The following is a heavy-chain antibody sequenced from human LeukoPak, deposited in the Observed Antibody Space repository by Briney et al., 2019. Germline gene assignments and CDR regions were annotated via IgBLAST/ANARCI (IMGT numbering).Heavy chain of an antibody. D-gene: IGHD6-19*01. CDR2: ISTSGSP. J-gene: IGHJ4*02. Sequence: SETLSLTCTVSGTSISTYYWSWIRQPAGKGLEWIGRISTSGSPNYNPSLKSRVTTSVDKSKNQFSLKLSSVTAADTAVYYCARGGSGWFEFDYWGQGTLVTVSS. V-gene: IGHV4-4*07. CDR3: ARGGSGWFEFDY. CDR1: GTSISTYY.